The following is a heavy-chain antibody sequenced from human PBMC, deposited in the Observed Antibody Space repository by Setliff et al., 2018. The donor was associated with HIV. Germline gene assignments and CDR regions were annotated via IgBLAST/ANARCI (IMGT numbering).Heavy chain of an antibody. Sequence: SVKVSCKASGGTFSSYAISWVRQAPGQGLEWMGGIIPILGIKKYAQKLQGRVTITADKSTSTAYMELSSLRSEDTAVYYCARGATYYYDSSGYYSLLADAFDIWGQGTMVTVSS. CDR3: ARGATYYYDSSGYYSLLADAFDI. V-gene: IGHV1-69*10. D-gene: IGHD3-22*01. J-gene: IGHJ3*02. CDR1: GGTFSSYA. CDR2: IIPILGIK.